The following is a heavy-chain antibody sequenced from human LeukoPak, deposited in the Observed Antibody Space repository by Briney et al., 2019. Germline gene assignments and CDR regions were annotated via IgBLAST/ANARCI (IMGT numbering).Heavy chain of an antibody. D-gene: IGHD2-15*01. V-gene: IGHV3-30*04. CDR1: GFTFSSYA. Sequence: GGSLRLSCAAFGFTFSSYAMHWVRQAPGKGLEWVAVISYDGSNKYYADSVKGRFTISGDNSKNTLYLQMNSLRAEDTAVYYCASPRANCSGGSCYSAFDPWGQGTLVTVSS. J-gene: IGHJ5*02. CDR2: ISYDGSNK. CDR3: ASPRANCSGGSCYSAFDP.